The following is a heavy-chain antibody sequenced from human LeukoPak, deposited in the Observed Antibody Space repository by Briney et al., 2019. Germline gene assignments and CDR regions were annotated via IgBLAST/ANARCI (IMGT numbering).Heavy chain of an antibody. Sequence: GGSLRLSCAASGFTVSSNYMSWVRQAPGKGLEWVSVIYSGGSTYYADSVKGRFTISRDNAKNSLFLQLNSLRAEDTAVYYCARDHTYCSSSDCYIDYWGQGTLVTVSS. CDR1: GFTVSSNY. D-gene: IGHD2-2*02. CDR3: ARDHTYCSSSDCYIDY. J-gene: IGHJ4*02. CDR2: IYSGGST. V-gene: IGHV3-66*01.